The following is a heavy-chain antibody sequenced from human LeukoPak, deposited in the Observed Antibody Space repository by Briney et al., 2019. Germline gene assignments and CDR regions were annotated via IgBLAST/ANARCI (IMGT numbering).Heavy chain of an antibody. Sequence: PSETLSLTCTVSGGSISSYYWSWIRQPPGKGLEWIGYIYYSGSTNYNPSLKSRVTISVDTSKNQLSLKLSSVTAADTAVYYCARAGNWLDDILTGYIFDYWGQGTLVTVSS. J-gene: IGHJ4*02. CDR3: ARAGNWLDDILTGYIFDY. V-gene: IGHV4-59*01. CDR1: GGSISSYY. CDR2: IYYSGST. D-gene: IGHD3-9*01.